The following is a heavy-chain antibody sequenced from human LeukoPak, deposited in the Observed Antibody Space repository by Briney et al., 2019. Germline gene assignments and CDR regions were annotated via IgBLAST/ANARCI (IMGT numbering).Heavy chain of an antibody. V-gene: IGHV1-2*02. Sequence: ASVKVSCKASGYTFTGYYMHWVRQAPGRGLEWLGWINPESGVTHYAQNFQGRVTMTRATSINTAYMELRSLTSDDTAVYYCTRTHLAADGARPIDYWGQGTLVTVSS. D-gene: IGHD6-13*01. CDR1: GYTFTGYY. CDR2: INPESGVT. J-gene: IGHJ4*02. CDR3: TRTHLAADGARPIDY.